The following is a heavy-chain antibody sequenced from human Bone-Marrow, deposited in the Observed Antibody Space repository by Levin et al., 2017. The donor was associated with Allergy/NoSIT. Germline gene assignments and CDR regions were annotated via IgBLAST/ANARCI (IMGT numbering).Heavy chain of an antibody. CDR1: GFSLSTSGVG. V-gene: IGHV2-5*02. CDR2: IYWDDDK. D-gene: IGHD2-8*02. J-gene: IGHJ4*02. Sequence: ESGPTLVKPTQTLTLTCTFSGFSLSTSGVGVGWIRQPPGKALEWLALIYWDDDKRYSPSLKSRLTITKDTSKNQVVLTMTNMDPVDTATYYCARFKIGCCTGGVCPVFDYWGQGTLVTVSS. CDR3: ARFKIGCCTGGVCPVFDY.